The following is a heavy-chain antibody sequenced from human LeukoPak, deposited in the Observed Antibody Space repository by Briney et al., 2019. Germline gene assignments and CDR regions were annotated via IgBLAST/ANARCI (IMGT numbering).Heavy chain of an antibody. J-gene: IGHJ4*02. Sequence: PSETLSLTCAVSGYSIGSGYYWGWIRQPPGKGLEWIGSIYHSGSTYYNPSLKSRVTISVDTSKNQFSLKLSSVTAADTAVYYCGGCIAVAGRHDYWGQGTLVTVSS. D-gene: IGHD6-19*01. V-gene: IGHV4-38-2*01. CDR2: IYHSGST. CDR3: GGCIAVAGRHDY. CDR1: GYSIGSGYY.